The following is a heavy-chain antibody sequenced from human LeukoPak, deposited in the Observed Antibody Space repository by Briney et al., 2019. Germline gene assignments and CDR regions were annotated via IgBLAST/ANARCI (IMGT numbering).Heavy chain of an antibody. CDR3: AKANYYDSSGSTY. Sequence: GGSLRLSCAASGFTFSSYAMSWVRQAPGKGLEWVSAISGSGGSTYYADSVKGRFTISRDNSKNTLCLQMNSLRAEDTAVYYCAKANYYDSSGSTYWGQGTLVTVSS. V-gene: IGHV3-23*01. CDR2: ISGSGGST. D-gene: IGHD3-22*01. CDR1: GFTFSSYA. J-gene: IGHJ4*02.